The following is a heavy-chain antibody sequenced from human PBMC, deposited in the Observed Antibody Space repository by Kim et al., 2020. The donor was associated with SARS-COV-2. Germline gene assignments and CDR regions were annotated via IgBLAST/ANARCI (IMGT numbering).Heavy chain of an antibody. D-gene: IGHD6-19*01. V-gene: IGHV3-48*03. Sequence: THYADSVKGRFTICRDNADNSLYLQMNSLRAEDTALYYCARESDVAGNDYWGQGTLVTVSS. CDR2: T. CDR3: ARESDVAGNDY. J-gene: IGHJ4*02.